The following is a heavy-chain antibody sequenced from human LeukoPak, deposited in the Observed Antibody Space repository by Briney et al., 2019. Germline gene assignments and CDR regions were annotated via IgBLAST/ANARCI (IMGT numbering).Heavy chain of an antibody. J-gene: IGHJ4*02. CDR1: GGSINNYY. CDR3: ARRRDSSGYYYGFDY. V-gene: IGHV4-59*08. CDR2: IYYSGST. Sequence: SETLSLTCSVSGGSINNYYWSWIRQPPGKGLEWIGYIYYSGSTNYNPSLKSRVTMSVDTSKNQFSLNLSSVTAADTAVYYCARRRDSSGYYYGFDYWGQGTLVTVS. D-gene: IGHD3-22*01.